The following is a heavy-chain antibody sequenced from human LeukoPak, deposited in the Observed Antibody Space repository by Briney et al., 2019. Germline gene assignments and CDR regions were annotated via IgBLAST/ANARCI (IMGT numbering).Heavy chain of an antibody. CDR2: ISSSSSYI. D-gene: IGHD6-13*01. Sequence: GGSLRLSCAASGFTFSSFSMNWVRQAPGKGLEWVSSISSSSSYIYYADSMKGRFTISRDNAKNSLYLQMNSLRAEDTAVYYCAREDLAEAEGMDVWGKGTTVTVSS. J-gene: IGHJ6*04. CDR3: AREDLAEAEGMDV. CDR1: GFTFSSFS. V-gene: IGHV3-21*01.